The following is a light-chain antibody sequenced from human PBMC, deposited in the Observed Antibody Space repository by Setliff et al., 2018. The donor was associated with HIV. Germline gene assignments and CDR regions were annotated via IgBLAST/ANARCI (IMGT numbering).Light chain of an antibody. J-gene: IGLJ1*01. CDR2: ELT. CDR3: CSYGSSDTFV. Sequence: SALIQSASVSGSSGQSITISSTGTSSDVGSYNLVSWYQQRPGNAPKLIMYELTKWLSGISDRFSGSKSGNTASLTISGLQADDEADYYCCSYGSSDTFVFGTGTKVTVL. CDR1: SSDVGSYNL. V-gene: IGLV2-23*02.